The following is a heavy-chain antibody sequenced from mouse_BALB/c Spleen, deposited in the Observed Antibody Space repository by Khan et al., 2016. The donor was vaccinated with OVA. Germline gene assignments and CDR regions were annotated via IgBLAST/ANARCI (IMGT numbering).Heavy chain of an antibody. CDR1: GYSITSDYA. Sequence: EVQLQESGPGLVKPSQSLSLTCTVTGYSITSDYAWNWIRQFPGNKLEWMGYINYSGSTNYNPALKSRTSITRDTSKNPFFLQMNTVTTADTATYYCARDGYRYNYAMDYWGQGTSVTVSS. J-gene: IGHJ4*01. D-gene: IGHD2-3*01. CDR2: INYSGST. CDR3: ARDGYRYNYAMDY. V-gene: IGHV3-2*02.